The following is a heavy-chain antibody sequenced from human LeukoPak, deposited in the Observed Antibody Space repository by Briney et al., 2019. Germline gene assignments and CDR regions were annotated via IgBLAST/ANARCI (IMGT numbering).Heavy chain of an antibody. J-gene: IGHJ3*02. CDR1: GFTFSTYS. CDR3: ARDVLTDYYSGSAAFDI. V-gene: IGHV3-21*01. Sequence: PGGSLRLSCAASGFTFSTYSLNWVRQAPGKGLEWVSSISSSSSYIYYADSVKGRFTISRDNAKNSLYLQMNSLRAEDTAVYYCARDVLTDYYSGSAAFDIWGQGTMVTVSS. CDR2: ISSSSSYI. D-gene: IGHD3-9*01.